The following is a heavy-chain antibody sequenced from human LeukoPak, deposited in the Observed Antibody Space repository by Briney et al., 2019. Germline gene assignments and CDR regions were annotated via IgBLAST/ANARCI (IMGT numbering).Heavy chain of an antibody. CDR2: IYTSGST. V-gene: IGHV4-4*07. D-gene: IGHD2/OR15-2a*01. J-gene: IGHJ4*02. Sequence: SETLSLTCTVSGGSISSYYWSWIRQPAGKGLEWVGRIYTSGSTNYNPSLKSRVTISVDTSKNQFSLKLSSVTAADTAVYYCARGPHCSSTNCYRGDFDYWGQGTLVTVSS. CDR3: ARGPHCSSTNCYRGDFDY. CDR1: GGSISSYY.